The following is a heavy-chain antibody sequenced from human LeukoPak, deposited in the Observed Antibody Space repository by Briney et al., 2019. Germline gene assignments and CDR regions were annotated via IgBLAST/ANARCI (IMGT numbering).Heavy chain of an antibody. Sequence: SETLSLTCTVSGGSISSYYWSWIRQPPGKGLEWIGYIYYSGSTNYNPSLKSRVTISVDTSKNQFSLKLSSVTAADTAVYYCARAGRKDDCSGGSCYSRGWFDPWGQGTLVTVSS. D-gene: IGHD2-15*01. J-gene: IGHJ5*02. CDR2: IYYSGST. CDR3: ARAGRKDDCSGGSCYSRGWFDP. V-gene: IGHV4-59*01. CDR1: GGSISSYY.